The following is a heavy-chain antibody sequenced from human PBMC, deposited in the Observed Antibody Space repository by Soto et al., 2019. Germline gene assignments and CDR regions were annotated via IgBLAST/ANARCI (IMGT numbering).Heavy chain of an antibody. CDR1: GLSLSNGKLG. Sequence: QVTLKESGPVLVKPTETLTLTCTVSGLSLSNGKLGVSWIRQPPGKALEWLAHIFSNDDKSYSTSLRSRVTIAKDTSRSQVVLTMTNMDPLDSAKYYCALIKDCSRTDCYLASFVPWGQGTLVTVSS. CDR2: IFSNDDK. V-gene: IGHV2-26*01. J-gene: IGHJ5*02. CDR3: ALIKDCSRTDCYLASFVP. D-gene: IGHD2-2*01.